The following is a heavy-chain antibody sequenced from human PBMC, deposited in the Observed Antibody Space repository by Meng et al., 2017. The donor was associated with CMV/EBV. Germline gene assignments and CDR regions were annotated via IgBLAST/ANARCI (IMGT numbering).Heavy chain of an antibody. V-gene: IGHV4-34*01. D-gene: IGHD4-11*01. Sequence: GSLRLSCAVYGGSFSGYYWSWIRQPPGKGLEWIGEINHSGSTNYNPSLKSRVTISVDTSKNQFSLKLSPVTAADTAVYYCASPVSNYGSYYYGMDIWGQGTTVTVSS. J-gene: IGHJ6*02. CDR3: ASPVSNYGSYYYGMDI. CDR1: GGSFSGYY. CDR2: INHSGST.